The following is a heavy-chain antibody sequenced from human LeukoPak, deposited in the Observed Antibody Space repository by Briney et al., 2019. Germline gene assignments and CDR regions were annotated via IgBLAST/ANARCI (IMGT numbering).Heavy chain of an antibody. CDR3: ARVTVFGVVTDYYYYYYMDV. Sequence: PSEILSLTCTVSGGSISSYYWSWIRQPPGKGLEWIGYIYYSGSTNYNPSLKSRVTMSVDTSKNQFSLKLSSVTAADTAVYYCARVTVFGVVTDYYYYYYMDVGGKGTTDTVS. J-gene: IGHJ6*03. D-gene: IGHD3-3*01. V-gene: IGHV4-59*12. CDR1: GGSISSYY. CDR2: IYYSGST.